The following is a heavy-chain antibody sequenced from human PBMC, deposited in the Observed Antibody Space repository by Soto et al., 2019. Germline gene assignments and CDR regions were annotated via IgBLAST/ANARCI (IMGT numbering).Heavy chain of an antibody. CDR1: GFTFSTSV. CDR3: ARGTDSSVWYPGY. V-gene: IGHV3-30*03. Sequence: HPGGALRLSCAASGFTFSTSVMHWVRQTPAKGLEWVAGISHDGISTYYVNSVKGRFTISRDNSKNTLYLQMGSLRAEEMAVYYCARGTDSSVWYPGYWGQGTLVTVSS. J-gene: IGHJ4*02. CDR2: ISHDGIST. D-gene: IGHD6-19*01.